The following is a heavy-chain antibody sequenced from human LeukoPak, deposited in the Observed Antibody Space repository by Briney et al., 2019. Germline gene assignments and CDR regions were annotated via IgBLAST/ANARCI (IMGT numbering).Heavy chain of an antibody. V-gene: IGHV3-7*01. D-gene: IGHD6-13*01. CDR3: ARLSSAAGDWFDP. CDR1: GFTFSSYW. Sequence: PGGSLRLSCAASGFTFSSYWMSWVRQAPGKGLEWVANIKQDGSEKYYVDSVKGRFTISRDNAKNSLYLQMNSLRAEDTAVYYCARLSSAAGDWFDPWGQGTLVTVSS. CDR2: IKQDGSEK. J-gene: IGHJ5*02.